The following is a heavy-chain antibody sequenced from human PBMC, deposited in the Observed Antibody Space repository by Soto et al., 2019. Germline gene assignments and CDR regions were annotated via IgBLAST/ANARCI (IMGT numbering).Heavy chain of an antibody. D-gene: IGHD2-2*01. CDR2: TYYRSKWYN. CDR3: ERDGPYCSSTSCLVVFYYYFDY. Sequence: SETLSLTCAISGDSVSSNSAAWNWIRQSPSRGLEWLGRTYYRSKWYNDYAVSVKSRITINPDTSKNQFSLQLHSVTPEDTAVKYCERDGPYCSSTSCLVVFYYYFDYWGQGTLVTVSS. J-gene: IGHJ4*02. CDR1: GDSVSSNSAA. V-gene: IGHV6-1*01.